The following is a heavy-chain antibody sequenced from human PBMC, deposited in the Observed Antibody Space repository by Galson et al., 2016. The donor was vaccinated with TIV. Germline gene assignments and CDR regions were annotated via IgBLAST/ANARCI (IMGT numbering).Heavy chain of an antibody. CDR3: ARGGGDGQKALTHFDH. Sequence: CAISGDSVSSKRAAWNWIRQSPSRGLEWLGRTYSRSRWYNEYAVSVRSRISINPDTSKNQFSLQLNSVTPEDTAIYYCARGGGDGQKALTHFDHWGQGTLFTVSS. V-gene: IGHV6-1*01. CDR1: GDSVSSKRAA. D-gene: IGHD5-24*01. CDR2: TYSRSRWYN. J-gene: IGHJ4*02.